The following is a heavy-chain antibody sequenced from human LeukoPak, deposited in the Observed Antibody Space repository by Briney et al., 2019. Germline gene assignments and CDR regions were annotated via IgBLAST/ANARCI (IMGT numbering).Heavy chain of an antibody. J-gene: IGHJ5*02. Sequence: GGSLRLSCAASGFTFSSYAMHWVRQAPGKGLEYVSAISTNGDSTYYAQSVKGRFAISRDNSKNTLYLQMGSLRAEDMAVYYCARSAAATGPNWFDPWGQGTLVTVSS. V-gene: IGHV3-64*01. CDR2: ISTNGDST. D-gene: IGHD6-13*01. CDR1: GFTFSSYA. CDR3: ARSAAATGPNWFDP.